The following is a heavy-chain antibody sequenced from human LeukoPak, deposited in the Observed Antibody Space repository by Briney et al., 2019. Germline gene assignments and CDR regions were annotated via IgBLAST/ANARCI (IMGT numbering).Heavy chain of an antibody. CDR3: ARDYYDSGGYYKGGY. Sequence: QPGGSLRLSGAASGFTLSSYNMNWVRQAPGKGLEWVSYISNSSGTSFYADSVKGRFTISRDNAKNSLYLQMHSLRAEDTAVYYCARDYYDSGGYYKGGYWGQGTLVTVSS. D-gene: IGHD3-22*01. CDR2: ISNSSGTS. V-gene: IGHV3-48*01. J-gene: IGHJ4*02. CDR1: GFTLSSYN.